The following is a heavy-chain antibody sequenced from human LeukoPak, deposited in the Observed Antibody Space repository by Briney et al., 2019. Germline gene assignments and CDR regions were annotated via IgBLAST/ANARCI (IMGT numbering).Heavy chain of an antibody. CDR3: ARGPRDFWSGYYYPYYFDY. Sequence: GGSLRLSCAASGFTVSSNYMSWVRQAPGKGLEWVSVIYSGDSTYYADSVKGRFTISRDNSKNTPYLQMNSLRAEDTAVYYCARGPRDFWSGYYYPYYFDYWGQGTLVTVSS. CDR1: GFTVSSNY. D-gene: IGHD3-3*01. V-gene: IGHV3-53*01. CDR2: IYSGDST. J-gene: IGHJ4*02.